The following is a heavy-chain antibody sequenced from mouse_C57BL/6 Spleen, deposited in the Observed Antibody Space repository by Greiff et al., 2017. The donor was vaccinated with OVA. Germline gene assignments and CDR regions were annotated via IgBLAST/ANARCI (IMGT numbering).Heavy chain of an antibody. Sequence: VKLQQSGAELVMPGASVKLSCKASGYTFTSYWMHWVKQRPGQGLEWIGEIDPSDSYTNYNQKFKGKSTLTVDKSSSTAYMQLSSLTSEDSAVYYCARAAMDYWGQGTSVTVSS. J-gene: IGHJ4*01. CDR1: GYTFTSYW. V-gene: IGHV1-69*01. CDR2: IDPSDSYT. CDR3: ARAAMDY.